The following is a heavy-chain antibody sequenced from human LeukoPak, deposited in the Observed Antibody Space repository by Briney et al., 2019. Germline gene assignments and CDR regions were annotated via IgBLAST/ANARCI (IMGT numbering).Heavy chain of an antibody. V-gene: IGHV1-8*01. CDR3: TRDVLLYFGESSGFDP. J-gene: IGHJ5*02. Sequence: ASVKVSCKASGYTFTSYEINWVRQATGQALEWMGYINPRSGKTGYAQTFQGRITMTMNTSISTAYMELSSLTSGDSAVYYCTRDVLLYFGESSGFDPWGQGALVTVSS. D-gene: IGHD3-10*01. CDR1: GYTFTSYE. CDR2: INPRSGKT.